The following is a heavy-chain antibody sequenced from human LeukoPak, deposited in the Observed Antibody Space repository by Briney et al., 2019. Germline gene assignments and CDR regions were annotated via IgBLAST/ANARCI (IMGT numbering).Heavy chain of an antibody. Sequence: GGSLRLSCAASGFTFSSYWMHWVRQAPGKGLVWVSRINSDGSSTSYADSVKGRFTISRDNAKNSLYLQMNSLRAEDTAVYYCARRCGSGSSPGAFDIWGQGTTVTVSS. CDR3: ARRCGSGSSPGAFDI. CDR2: INSDGSST. J-gene: IGHJ3*02. D-gene: IGHD1-26*01. CDR1: GFTFSSYW. V-gene: IGHV3-74*01.